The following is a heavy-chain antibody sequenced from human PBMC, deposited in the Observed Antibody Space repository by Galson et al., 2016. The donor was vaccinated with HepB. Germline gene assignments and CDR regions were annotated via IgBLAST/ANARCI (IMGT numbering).Heavy chain of an antibody. CDR2: IIPIFGTA. CDR3: ARARRYSYGKYYFDY. CDR1: GGTFSSYA. J-gene: IGHJ4*02. V-gene: IGHV1-69*13. Sequence: SVKVFCKASGGTFSSYAIIWVRQAPGQGLEWMGGIIPIFGTANYAQKFQGRVTITADESTSTAYMEPSSLRSEDTAVYYCARARRYSYGKYYFDYWGQGTLVTVSS. D-gene: IGHD5-18*01.